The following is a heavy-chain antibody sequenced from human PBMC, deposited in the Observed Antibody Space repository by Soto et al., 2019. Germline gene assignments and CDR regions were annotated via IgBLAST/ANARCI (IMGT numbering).Heavy chain of an antibody. CDR2: INSDGSST. CDR3: ARAFWFGELGRYYFDY. CDR1: GFTFSSYW. D-gene: IGHD3-10*01. Sequence: EVQLVESGGGLVQPGGSLRLSCAASGFTFSSYWMHWVRQAPGKGLVWVSRINSDGSSTSYADSVKGRFTISRDNAKNTRYLQMNSLRAEDTAVYYCARAFWFGELGRYYFDYWGQGTLVTVSS. J-gene: IGHJ4*02. V-gene: IGHV3-74*01.